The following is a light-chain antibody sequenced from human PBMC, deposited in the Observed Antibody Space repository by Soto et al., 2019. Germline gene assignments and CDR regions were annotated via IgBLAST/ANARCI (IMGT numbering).Light chain of an antibody. CDR2: STS. V-gene: IGKV3-20*01. Sequence: EIVLTQSPDTLSLSPGERATLSCRASQRISISYLAWYQQQPGQAPRLLIYSTSTRATGIPDRFSGSGSGTDFTLTISKLEPGDFAVSYCQQYGGSSWTFGQGTKVEIK. CDR3: QQYGGSSWT. CDR1: QRISISY. J-gene: IGKJ1*01.